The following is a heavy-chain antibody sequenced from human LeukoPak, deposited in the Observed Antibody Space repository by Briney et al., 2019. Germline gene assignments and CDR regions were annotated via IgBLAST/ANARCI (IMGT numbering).Heavy chain of an antibody. J-gene: IGHJ4*02. CDR2: IIPILGIA. CDR3: AREGVLRYPPDY. Sequence: GASVKVSCKASGGTFSSYAISWVRQAPGQGLEWMGRIIPILGIANYAQKFQGRVTITADKSTSTAYMELSSLRSEDTAVYYCAREGVLRYPPDYWGQGTLVTVSS. V-gene: IGHV1-69*04. CDR1: GGTFSSYA. D-gene: IGHD3-9*01.